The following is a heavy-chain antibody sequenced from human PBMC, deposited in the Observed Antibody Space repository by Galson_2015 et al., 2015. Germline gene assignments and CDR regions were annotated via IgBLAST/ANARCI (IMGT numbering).Heavy chain of an antibody. Sequence: SLRLSCAASGFTFSSYAMHWVRQAPGKGLEWVAVISYDGSNKYYADSVKGRFTISRDNSKNTLYLQMNSLRAEDTAVYYCARAEVEMATIASFFDYWGQGTLVTVSS. CDR3: ARAEVEMATIASFFDY. J-gene: IGHJ4*02. CDR2: ISYDGSNK. CDR1: GFTFSSYA. D-gene: IGHD5-24*01. V-gene: IGHV3-30-3*01.